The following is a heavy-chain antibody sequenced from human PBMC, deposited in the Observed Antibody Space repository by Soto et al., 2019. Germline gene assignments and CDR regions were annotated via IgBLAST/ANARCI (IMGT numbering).Heavy chain of an antibody. CDR2: TVPVFNAP. D-gene: IGHD3-10*01. CDR3: ARGVFGSGNYYTGPSAFDI. J-gene: IGHJ3*02. CDR1: GGTLSDHG. V-gene: IGHV1-69*06. Sequence: QVQLEQSGAEVKKPGSSVKVSCMASGGTLSDHGVAWLRQAPGQGLEWMGGTVPVFNAPKYAPKFQGRVTIAADKSPDIAYMELSSLRSEDTALYYCARGVFGSGNYYTGPSAFDIWGQGTMVIVSS.